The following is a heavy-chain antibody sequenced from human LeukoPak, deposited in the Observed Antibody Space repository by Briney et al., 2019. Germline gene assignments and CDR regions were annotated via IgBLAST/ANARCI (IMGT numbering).Heavy chain of an antibody. CDR3: ARPPQTRSGWYQGALDAFDV. CDR2: IYPGDSDT. Sequence: GESLKISCKGSGNSFSNYWIGWVRQLPGRGLEWMGIIYPGDSDTRYSPSFQGQVTISVDKSISTAYLQWSSLKASDTAMYYCARPPQTRSGWYQGALDAFDVWGQGTMVTVSS. J-gene: IGHJ3*01. D-gene: IGHD6-19*01. CDR1: GNSFSNYW. V-gene: IGHV5-51*01.